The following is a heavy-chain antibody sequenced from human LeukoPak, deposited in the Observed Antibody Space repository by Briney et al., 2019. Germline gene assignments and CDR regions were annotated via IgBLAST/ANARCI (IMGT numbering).Heavy chain of an antibody. Sequence: SETLSLTCTVSGGSISNSYYWGWIRQPPGKGLEWIGSIFYSGSTYYNPSLKSRVTISVDTSKNQFSLNLSFVTAADTAVYYCVSYCSTTTCPFDYWGQGTLVTVSS. CDR1: GGSISNSYY. CDR2: IFYSGST. CDR3: VSYCSTTTCPFDY. V-gene: IGHV4-39*07. D-gene: IGHD2-2*01. J-gene: IGHJ4*02.